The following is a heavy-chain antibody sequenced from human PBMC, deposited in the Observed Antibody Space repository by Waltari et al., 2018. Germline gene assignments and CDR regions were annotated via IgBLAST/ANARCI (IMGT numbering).Heavy chain of an antibody. Sequence: QVRLVQSAAEVRKPGAPGKAPCKLAVNAVHQLSTHGAPQTTGDGLEWMGGFDPEDGGTIYARKFQGRVTMTEDTSTDTAYMVLSSLRSEDTAVYYCVTRIKTVVQGIIVIEGPPPNWFDPWGPGTQVTVSS. J-gene: IGHJ5*02. CDR1: VNAVHQLS. D-gene: IGHD2-15*01. V-gene: IGHV1-24*01. CDR3: VTRIKTVVQGIIVIEGPPPNWFDP. CDR2: FDPEDGGT.